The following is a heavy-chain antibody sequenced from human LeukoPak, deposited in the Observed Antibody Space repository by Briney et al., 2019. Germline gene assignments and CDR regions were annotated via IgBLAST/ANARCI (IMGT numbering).Heavy chain of an antibody. Sequence: SETLSLTCTVSGGSISSYYWSWIRQPPGKGLEWIGYIYYSGTTNYNPSLKSRVTISVDTSKNQFSLKLSSVTAADTAVYYCARLGLYSSGVADFWGQGTLVTVSS. CDR1: GGSISSYY. J-gene: IGHJ4*02. CDR2: IYYSGTT. V-gene: IGHV4-59*08. CDR3: ARLGLYSSGVADF. D-gene: IGHD6-25*01.